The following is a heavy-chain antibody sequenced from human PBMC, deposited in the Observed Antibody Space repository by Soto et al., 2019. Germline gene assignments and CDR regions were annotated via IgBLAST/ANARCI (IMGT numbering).Heavy chain of an antibody. D-gene: IGHD3-22*01. CDR3: ARDYYYDSSGYSEASYYFDY. Sequence: PGGSLRLSCAASGFTFNNYGMHWVRQAPGKGLEWVALTSHDGSNKYYADSVKGRFTISRDNSKNTLYLQMNSLRDEDTAVYYCARDYYYDSSGYSEASYYFDYWGQGTLVTVSS. CDR1: GFTFNNYG. J-gene: IGHJ4*02. CDR2: TSHDGSNK. V-gene: IGHV3-30*03.